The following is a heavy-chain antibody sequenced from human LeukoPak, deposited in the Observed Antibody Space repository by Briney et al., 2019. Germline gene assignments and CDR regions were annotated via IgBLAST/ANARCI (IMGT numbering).Heavy chain of an antibody. J-gene: IGHJ3*02. V-gene: IGHV1-2*02. Sequence: ASVKVSCKASGYTFTCHYINWVRQAAGQGLEGMGWIHPNSGGTKYAQKFQGRVTMTRDTSISTVYMEVSRLRSDDTAVYYCTRDRAFGGVDSFDIWGQGTMVTV. CDR3: TRDRAFGGVDSFDI. CDR1: GYTFTCHY. CDR2: IHPNSGGT. D-gene: IGHD3-16*01.